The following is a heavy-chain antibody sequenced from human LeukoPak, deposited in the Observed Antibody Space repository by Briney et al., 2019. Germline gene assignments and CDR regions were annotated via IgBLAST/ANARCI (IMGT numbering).Heavy chain of an antibody. Sequence: GGSLRLSCAASGFTFRTSGMNWVRQAPGKGLEWVSYISSSGTTISYAQSVKGRFTITRDNSKNTLYLQMNSLRAEDTAVYYCAKGYTTNYYYYYMDVWGKGTTVTISS. CDR1: GFTFRTSG. CDR2: ISSSGTTI. V-gene: IGHV3-48*01. D-gene: IGHD5-18*01. CDR3: AKGYTTNYYYYYMDV. J-gene: IGHJ6*03.